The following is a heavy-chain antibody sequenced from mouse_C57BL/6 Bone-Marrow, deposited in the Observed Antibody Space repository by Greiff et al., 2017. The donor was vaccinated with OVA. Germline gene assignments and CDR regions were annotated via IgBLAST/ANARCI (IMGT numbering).Heavy chain of an antibody. J-gene: IGHJ1*03. CDR2: IDPEDGET. D-gene: IGHD1-1*01. V-gene: IGHV14-2*01. CDR1: GFNINDYY. CDR3: ASRDYYGSSYLYFDV. Sequence: EVQLQQSGAELVKPGASVKLSCTASGFNINDYYMHWVKQRTEQGLEWIGRIDPEDGETKYAPKFQGKATITADTSSNTAYLQLSSLTSEDTAVYYCASRDYYGSSYLYFDVWGTGTTVTVSS.